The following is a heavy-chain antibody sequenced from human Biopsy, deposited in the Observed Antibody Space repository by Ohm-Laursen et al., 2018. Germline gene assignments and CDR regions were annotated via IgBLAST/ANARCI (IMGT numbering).Heavy chain of an antibody. D-gene: IGHD2-15*01. CDR2: IHQDESEK. Sequence: SLRLSCAASGFTFSSYWMTWVRQAPGKGLEWVANIHQDESEKYYVDSVEGRFTISRDNAKNSLYLQMNSLRAEDTAVYYCVSFLKDLNMAVWGQGTTVTVSS. V-gene: IGHV3-7*01. J-gene: IGHJ6*02. CDR1: GFTFSSYW. CDR3: VSFLKDLNMAV.